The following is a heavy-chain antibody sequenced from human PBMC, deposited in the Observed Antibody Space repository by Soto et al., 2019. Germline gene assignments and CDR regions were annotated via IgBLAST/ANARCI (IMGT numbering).Heavy chain of an antibody. CDR2: IYYSGIT. CDR1: GGSISSGDYY. Sequence: PSETLSLTCTVSGGSISSGDYYWSWIRQPPGKGLEWIGYIYYSGITYYNPSLRSRLTISVDTSKNQFSLKLSSVTAADTAVYCCARLGPTTVPTSYFTGNYNGMDVWGQGTTVTVSS. J-gene: IGHJ6*02. V-gene: IGHV4-30-4*01. D-gene: IGHD4-17*01. CDR3: ARLGPTTVPTSYFTGNYNGMDV.